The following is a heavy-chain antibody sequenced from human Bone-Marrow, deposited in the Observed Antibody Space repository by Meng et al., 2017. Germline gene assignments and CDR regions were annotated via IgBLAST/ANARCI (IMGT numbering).Heavy chain of an antibody. V-gene: IGHV3-48*03. CDR1: GFTFSSYE. CDR2: ISSSGSTI. D-gene: IGHD5-24*01. Sequence: GESLKISCAASGFTFSSYEMNWVRQAPGKGLEWVSYISSSGSTIYYADSVKGRFTISRDNAKNSLYLQMNSLRAEDTAVYYCARELGRDDFMGPDDAFDIWGQGTMVTVSS. J-gene: IGHJ3*02. CDR3: ARELGRDDFMGPDDAFDI.